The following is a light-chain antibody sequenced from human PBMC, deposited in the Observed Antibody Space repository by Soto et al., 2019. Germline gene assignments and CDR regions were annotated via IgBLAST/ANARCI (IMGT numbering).Light chain of an antibody. CDR2: DAS. CDR3: QQYGSYPVT. Sequence: DIQMTQSPSTLSASVGDRVTITCRASQSVSGWVAWYQHRPGKAPKLLVFDASSLDTAVPSRFSGSGSGTEFPLTIYSLQPDDFGTYYCQQYGSYPVTFGQGTKLEIK. CDR1: QSVSGW. J-gene: IGKJ2*01. V-gene: IGKV1-5*01.